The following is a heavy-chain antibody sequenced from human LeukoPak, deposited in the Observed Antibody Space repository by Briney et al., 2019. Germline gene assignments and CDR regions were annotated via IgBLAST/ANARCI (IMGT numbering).Heavy chain of an antibody. CDR1: GGSISSGSYY. D-gene: IGHD4-17*01. CDR3: ARFSSRTCYGDICGYFDY. CDR2: IYYSGST. J-gene: IGHJ4*02. V-gene: IGHV4-61*10. Sequence: PSETLSLTCTVSGGSISSGSYYWSWIRQPAGKGLEWIGRIYYSGSTNYNPSLKSRVTISVDTSKNQFSLKLSSVTAADTAVYYCARFSSRTCYGDICGYFDYWGQGTLVTVSS.